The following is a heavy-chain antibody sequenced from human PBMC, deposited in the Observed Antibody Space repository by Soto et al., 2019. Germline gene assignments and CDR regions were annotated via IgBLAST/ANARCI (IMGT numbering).Heavy chain of an antibody. J-gene: IGHJ5*02. Sequence: SETLSLTCTVSGGSISSGGYYWSWIRQHPGKGLEWIGYIYYSGSTYYNPSLKSRVTISVDTSKNQFSLKLSSVTAADTAVYYCAREGYTTYTNWFDPWGQGTLVTVAS. V-gene: IGHV4-31*03. CDR3: AREGYTTYTNWFDP. D-gene: IGHD2-2*02. CDR2: IYYSGST. CDR1: GGSISSGGYY.